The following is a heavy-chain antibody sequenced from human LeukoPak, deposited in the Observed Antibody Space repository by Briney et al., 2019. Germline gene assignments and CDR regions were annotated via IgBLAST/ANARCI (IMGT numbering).Heavy chain of an antibody. CDR1: GGTFSSYA. CDR3: ASVLMVYNNWFDP. D-gene: IGHD2-8*01. V-gene: IGHV1-69*05. Sequence: SVKVSCKASGGTFSSYAISWVRQAPGQGLEWMGGIIPIFGTANYAQKFQGRVTITTDESTGTAYMELSSLRSEDTAVYYCASVLMVYNNWFDPWGQGTLVTVSS. J-gene: IGHJ5*02. CDR2: IIPIFGTA.